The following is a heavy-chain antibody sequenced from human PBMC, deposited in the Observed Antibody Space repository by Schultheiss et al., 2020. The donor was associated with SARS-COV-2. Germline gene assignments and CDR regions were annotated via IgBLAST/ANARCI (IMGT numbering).Heavy chain of an antibody. CDR2: ISGSGGST. Sequence: GGSLRLSCAASGFTFDDYAMHWVRQAPGKGLEWVSGISGSGGSTYYADSVKGRFTISWDNAKNSLDLQMNSLRAEDTAVYYCARERMSYNGMDVWGQGTTVTVSS. CDR1: GFTFDDYA. V-gene: IGHV3-20*04. CDR3: ARERMSYNGMDV. J-gene: IGHJ6*02. D-gene: IGHD3-16*01.